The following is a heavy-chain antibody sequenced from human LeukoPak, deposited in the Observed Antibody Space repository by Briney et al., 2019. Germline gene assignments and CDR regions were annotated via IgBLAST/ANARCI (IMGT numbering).Heavy chain of an antibody. D-gene: IGHD6-19*01. CDR2: MNPNSGNT. CDR1: GYTFTSYD. J-gene: IGHJ5*02. CDR3: ARGPIAVAAGWFDP. V-gene: IGHV1-8*01. Sequence: ASVKVSCEASGYTFTSYDINWVRQATGQGLGWMGWMNPNSGNTGYAQKFQGRVTMTRNTSIRTAYMELSRPRSEKTAVYYCARGPIAVAAGWFDPWGQGTLVTVSS.